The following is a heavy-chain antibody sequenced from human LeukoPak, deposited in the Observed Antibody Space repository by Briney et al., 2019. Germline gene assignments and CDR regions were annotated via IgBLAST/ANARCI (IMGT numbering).Heavy chain of an antibody. CDR1: GGSISSSYW. CDR3: ARVAVAGLNWFDP. V-gene: IGHV4-4*02. J-gene: IGHJ5*02. D-gene: IGHD6-19*01. CDR2: INHSGST. Sequence: SETLSLTCAVSGGSISSSYWWSWVRQPPGKGLEWIGEINHSGSTNYNPSLKSRVAISIDKSKSHFSLKLSSVTAADTAVYYCARVAVAGLNWFDPWGQGTLVTVSS.